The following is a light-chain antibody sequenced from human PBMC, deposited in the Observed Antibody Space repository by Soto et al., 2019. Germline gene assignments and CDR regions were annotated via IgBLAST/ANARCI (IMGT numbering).Light chain of an antibody. CDR1: HRVSSY. V-gene: IGKV3-11*01. CDR3: QQRSNWPLT. J-gene: IGKJ4*01. CDR2: DAS. Sequence: EIVLKQSPATLSLSPGERATLSCRTSHRVSSYLAWYQQRPGQPPRLLIYDASYRAAGIPDRFSGSGSGTDFTLTITSLEPEDFAVYYCQQRSNWPLTFGGGTKVDIK.